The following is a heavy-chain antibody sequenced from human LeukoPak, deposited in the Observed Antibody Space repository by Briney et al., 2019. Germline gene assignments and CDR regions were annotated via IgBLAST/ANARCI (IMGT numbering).Heavy chain of an antibody. CDR3: ALIESQFPFDD. CDR1: GFTFSSYS. CDR2: ISSSSSTI. V-gene: IGHV3-48*01. D-gene: IGHD5-24*01. Sequence: GGSLRLSCAASGFTFSSYSMNWVRQAPGKGLEWVSYISSSSSTIYYADSVKGRFTISRDNAKNSLYLQMNSLRAEDTAVYYCALIESQFPFDDWGQGTLVTVSS. J-gene: IGHJ4*02.